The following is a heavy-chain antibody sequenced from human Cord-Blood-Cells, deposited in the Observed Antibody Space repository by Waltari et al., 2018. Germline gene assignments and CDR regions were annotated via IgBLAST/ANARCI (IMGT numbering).Heavy chain of an antibody. D-gene: IGHD3-3*01. CDR3: ATARDFWSGYYWYFDL. CDR1: GYTLTELY. CDR2: FDPEDGET. J-gene: IGHJ2*01. Sequence: QVQLVQSGAEVKKPGASVKVSCKVSGYTLTELYMHGVRQALGKGIEWMGGFDPEDGETIYAQKFQGRVTMTEDTSTDTAYMELSSLRSEDTAVYYCATARDFWSGYYWYFDLWGRGTLVTVSS. V-gene: IGHV1-24*01.